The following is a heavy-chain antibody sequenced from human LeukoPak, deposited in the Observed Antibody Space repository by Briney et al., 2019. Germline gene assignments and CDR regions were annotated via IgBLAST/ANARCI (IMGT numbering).Heavy chain of an antibody. V-gene: IGHV3-23*01. J-gene: IGHJ4*02. Sequence: PGGSLRLSCAASGFTFSSYAMSWVRQAPGKGLEWVSAISGSGGSTYYADSVKGRFTISRDNPKNTLYLQMNSLRAEDTAVYYCAKEGELSATGYYDSSGYHDYWGQGTLVTVSS. D-gene: IGHD3-22*01. CDR1: GFTFSSYA. CDR2: ISGSGGST. CDR3: AKEGELSATGYYDSSGYHDY.